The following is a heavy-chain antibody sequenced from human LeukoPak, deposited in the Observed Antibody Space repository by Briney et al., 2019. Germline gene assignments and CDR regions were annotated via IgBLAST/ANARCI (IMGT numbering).Heavy chain of an antibody. J-gene: IGHJ4*02. D-gene: IGHD2-15*01. CDR3: SRRGDYFDY. CDR1: GYTFTTHD. Sequence: VSSVKVSCKASGYTFTTHDISWVRQAPGQGLEWLGWISAYNGNTNYAQKLQGRVTMNTDTSTSTAYMELRNLRSDDTAVYYCSRRGDYFDYWGQGTLVTVSS. V-gene: IGHV1-18*01. CDR2: ISAYNGNT.